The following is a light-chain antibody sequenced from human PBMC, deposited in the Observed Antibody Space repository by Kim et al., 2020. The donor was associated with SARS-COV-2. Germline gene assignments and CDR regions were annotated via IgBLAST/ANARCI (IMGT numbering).Light chain of an antibody. CDR1: RSITSNY. J-gene: IGKJ5*01. Sequence: PGERAPPPGRASRSITSNYLAWYQQKPGQAPRLLIYIAYTRATGIPDRFSGGGSGTEFTLTISRLEPEDFAVYYCRQYGSSPSTFGQGTRLEIK. CDR2: IAY. CDR3: RQYGSSPST. V-gene: IGKV3-20*01.